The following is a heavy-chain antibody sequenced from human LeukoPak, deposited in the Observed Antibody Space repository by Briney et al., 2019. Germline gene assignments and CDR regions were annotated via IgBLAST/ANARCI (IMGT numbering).Heavy chain of an antibody. CDR2: ISAYNGNT. J-gene: IGHJ4*02. D-gene: IGHD3-10*01. CDR3: ARDRPRTYYYGSGRDPADY. V-gene: IGHV1-18*01. Sequence: ASVKVSCKASGYTFTSYGISWVRQAPGQGLEWMGWISAYNGNTNYAQKLQGRVTMTTDTSTSTAYMELRSLRSDDTAVYYCARDRPRTYYYGSGRDPADYWGQGTLVTVSS. CDR1: GYTFTSYG.